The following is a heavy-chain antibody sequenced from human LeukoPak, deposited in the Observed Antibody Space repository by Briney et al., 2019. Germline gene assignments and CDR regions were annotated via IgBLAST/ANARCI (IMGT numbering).Heavy chain of an antibody. CDR1: GGTFSSYA. V-gene: IGHV1-69*13. D-gene: IGHD6-13*01. Sequence: ASVKVSCKASGGTFSSYAISWVRQAPGQGLEWMGGIIPIFGTANYAQKFQGRVTITADESTSTAYMELRSLRSDDTAVYYCARDQRQLPNDYWGQGTLVTVSS. J-gene: IGHJ4*02. CDR3: ARDQRQLPNDY. CDR2: IIPIFGTA.